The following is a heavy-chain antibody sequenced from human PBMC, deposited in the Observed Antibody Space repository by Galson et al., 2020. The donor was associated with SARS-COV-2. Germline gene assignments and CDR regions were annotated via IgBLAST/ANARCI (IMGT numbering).Heavy chain of an antibody. CDR3: ARAGAKSYGDGMDV. Sequence: TGGSLRLSCAASGFTFSDHYMSWVRQAPGKGLEWISYISGTSSYTNYADSLKGRFTISRDNAKNSLYLQMTSLRAEDTAVYYCARAGAKSYGDGMDVWGQGTTVTVSS. CDR1: GFTFSDHY. CDR2: ISGTSSYT. V-gene: IGHV3-11*05. J-gene: IGHJ6*02. D-gene: IGHD1-26*01.